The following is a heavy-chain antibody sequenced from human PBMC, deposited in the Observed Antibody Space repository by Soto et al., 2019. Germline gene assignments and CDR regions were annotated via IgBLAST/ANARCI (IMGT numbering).Heavy chain of an antibody. CDR3: ARSGSVVVAAIVRGARRFDP. D-gene: IGHD2-15*01. CDR1: GGSFSGYY. J-gene: IGHJ5*02. CDR2: INHSGST. Sequence: QVQLRQWGAGLLKPSETLSLTCAVYGGSFSGYYWSWIRQPPGKGLEWSGEINHSGSTNYNPSLKSRVTISVDASKNQFSLKLSSVTAADKAVYYCARSGSVVVAAIVRGARRFDPWGQGTLVTVSS. V-gene: IGHV4-34*01.